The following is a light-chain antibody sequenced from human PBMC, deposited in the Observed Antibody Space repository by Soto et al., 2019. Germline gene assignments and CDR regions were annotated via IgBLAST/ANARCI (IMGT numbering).Light chain of an antibody. V-gene: IGKV4-1*01. CDR1: QSVLYSSNNKNY. CDR2: WAS. CDR3: QQDYSTPYT. J-gene: IGKJ2*01. Sequence: DIVMTQSPDSLAVSLGERATINCKSSQSVLYSSNNKNYLVWYQQKPGRPPKLLIYWASTRESGVPDRFSGSGSGTDFTLTISSLQAEDVAVYYCQQDYSTPYTFGQGTKLEIK.